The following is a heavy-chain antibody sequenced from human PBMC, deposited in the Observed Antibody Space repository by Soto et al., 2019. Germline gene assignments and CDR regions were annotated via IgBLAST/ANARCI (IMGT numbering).Heavy chain of an antibody. CDR3: ARGTSRLDY. CDR1: GFTFSAYN. CDR2: IRNSSSTV. J-gene: IGHJ4*02. V-gene: IGHV3-48*01. Sequence: GGSLRLSCALSGFTFSAYNMHWVRQAPGMGLEWLSYIRNSSSTVYYADSVKGRFTISRDNAKNSLYLHMSSLRAEDTAVYYCARGTSRLDYWGQGTLVTVSS. D-gene: IGHD3-3*01.